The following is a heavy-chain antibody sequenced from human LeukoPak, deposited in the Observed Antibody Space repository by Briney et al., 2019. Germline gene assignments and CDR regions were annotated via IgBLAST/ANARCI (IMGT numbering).Heavy chain of an antibody. J-gene: IGHJ6*02. CDR1: GYTFTSYD. CDR2: MNPNSGNT. D-gene: IGHD6-19*01. Sequence: AASVKVSCKASGYTFTSYDINWVRQATGQGLEWMGWMNPNSGNTGYAQKFQGRVTMTGNTSISTAYMELSSLRSEDTAVYYCARAYSSGWYWFYYYYYGMDVWGQGTTVTVSS. CDR3: ARAYSSGWYWFYYYYYGMDV. V-gene: IGHV1-8*01.